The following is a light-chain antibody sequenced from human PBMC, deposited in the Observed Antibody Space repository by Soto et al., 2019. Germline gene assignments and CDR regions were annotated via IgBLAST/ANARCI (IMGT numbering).Light chain of an antibody. CDR3: QQFYTTPRT. J-gene: IGKJ2*01. Sequence: DIVMTQAPDSLAASLGAIVTINCKSSRNLLYNDKNYVAWYQQRPGQAPKLLIYWASTRESEVPVRISGSGSVTDFRLTIRDLQAADAAVYYCQQFYTTPRTFGQGTRVAI. CDR2: WAS. CDR1: RNLLYNDKNY. V-gene: IGKV4-1*01.